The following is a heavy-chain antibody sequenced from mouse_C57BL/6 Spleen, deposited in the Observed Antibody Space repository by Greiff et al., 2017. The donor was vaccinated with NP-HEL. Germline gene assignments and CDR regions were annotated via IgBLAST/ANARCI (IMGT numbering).Heavy chain of an antibody. CDR3: ARPYGSSYFDY. CDR2: ISSGGSYT. J-gene: IGHJ2*01. CDR1: GFTFSSYG. V-gene: IGHV5-6*01. D-gene: IGHD1-1*01. Sequence: VQLKESGGDLVKPGGSLKLSCAASGFTFSSYGMSWVRQTPDKRLEWVATISSGGSYTYYPDSVKGRFTISRDNAKNTLYLQMSILKSEDTAMYYCARPYGSSYFDYWGQGTTLTVSS.